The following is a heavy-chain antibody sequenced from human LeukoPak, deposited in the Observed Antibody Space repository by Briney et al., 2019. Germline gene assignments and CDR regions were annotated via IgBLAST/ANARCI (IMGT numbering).Heavy chain of an antibody. D-gene: IGHD2-21*01. CDR2: INPGDSDT. CDR1: GSPFTSYW. J-gene: IGHJ3*02. V-gene: IGHV5-51*01. CDR3: ARWTPPYSFDI. Sequence: ISGQCSGSPFTSYWIGWFRKLHGKGLEGMGIINPGDSDTRYRPSFQGHVTISADKSISSAYLQWSSVKASDTAMYYFARWTPPYSFDIWGQGTMVSVSS.